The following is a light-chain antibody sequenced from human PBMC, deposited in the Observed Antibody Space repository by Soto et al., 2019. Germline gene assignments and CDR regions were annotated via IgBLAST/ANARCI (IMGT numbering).Light chain of an antibody. CDR2: GAS. CDR3: QQYGSSHSIT. V-gene: IGKV3-20*01. Sequence: EIVLTQSPGTLSLSPGERATLSCRASQSVDSSYLAWYQQKPGQAPRLLIYGASSRATGIQDRFSGSGSGADFTLTISRLEPEDFAVYYCQQYGSSHSITFGQGTRLEI. J-gene: IGKJ5*01. CDR1: QSVDSSY.